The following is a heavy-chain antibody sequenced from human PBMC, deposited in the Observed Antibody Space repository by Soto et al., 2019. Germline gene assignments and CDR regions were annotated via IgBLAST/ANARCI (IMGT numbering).Heavy chain of an antibody. CDR3: ARDQFYYGSGSFDD. CDR2: IYYSGST. Sequence: PXETLSLRFTVSGGSISSGDYYWSWIRQPPGKVLEWIVYIYYSGSTYYNPSLKSRVTISVDTSKNQFSLKLSSVTAADTAVYYCARDQFYYGSGSFDDWGQGTLVTVSS. CDR1: GGSISSGDYY. D-gene: IGHD3-10*01. J-gene: IGHJ5*02. V-gene: IGHV4-30-4*01.